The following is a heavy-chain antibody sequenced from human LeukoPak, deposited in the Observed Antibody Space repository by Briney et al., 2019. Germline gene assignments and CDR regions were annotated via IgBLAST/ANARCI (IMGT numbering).Heavy chain of an antibody. D-gene: IGHD6-13*01. CDR1: GYTFTSYA. CDR3: ARDYKYSSSWYYFDY. J-gene: IGHJ4*02. CDR2: INAGNGNT. Sequence: ASVKVSCKASGYTFTSYAMHWVRQAPGQRLEWMGWINAGNGNTKYSQKFQGRVTITRDTSASTAYTELSSLRSEDTAVYYCARDYKYSSSWYYFDYWGQGTLVTVSS. V-gene: IGHV1-3*01.